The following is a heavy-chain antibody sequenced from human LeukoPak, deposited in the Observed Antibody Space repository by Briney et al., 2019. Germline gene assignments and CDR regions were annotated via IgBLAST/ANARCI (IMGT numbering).Heavy chain of an antibody. D-gene: IGHD2-2*02. Sequence: ASVKVSCKASGGTFSSYAISWVRQAPGQGLEWMGGIIPIFGTANYAQKFQGRVTITTDESTSTAYMEPSSLRSEDTAVYYCARAGPYCSSTSCYRGYYYMDVWGKGTTVTVSS. CDR3: ARAGPYCSSTSCYRGYYYMDV. CDR1: GGTFSSYA. J-gene: IGHJ6*03. CDR2: IIPIFGTA. V-gene: IGHV1-69*05.